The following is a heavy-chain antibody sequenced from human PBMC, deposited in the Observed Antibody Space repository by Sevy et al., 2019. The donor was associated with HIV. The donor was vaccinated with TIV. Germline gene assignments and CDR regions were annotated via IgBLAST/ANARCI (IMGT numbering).Heavy chain of an antibody. D-gene: IGHD2-15*01. Sequence: ASVKVSCKASGGTFSSYAISWVRQAPGQGLEWMGGIIPIFGTANYAQKFQGRVTITADESTSTAYMELGSLRSEDTAVYYCARPRRYCSGGSCYSRDYYGMDVWGQGTTVTVSS. V-gene: IGHV1-69*13. CDR3: ARPRRYCSGGSCYSRDYYGMDV. CDR1: GGTFSSYA. J-gene: IGHJ6*02. CDR2: IIPIFGTA.